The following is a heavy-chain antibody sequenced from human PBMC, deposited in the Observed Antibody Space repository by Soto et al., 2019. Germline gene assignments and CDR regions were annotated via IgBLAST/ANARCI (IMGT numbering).Heavy chain of an antibody. V-gene: IGHV4-34*01. Sequence: PSETLSLTCAVYGGSFSGYYWSWIRQPPGKGLEWIGGINHSGSTNYNPSLKSRVTISVDTSKNQFSLKLSSVTAADTAVYYCARVRKVATMVRGVITLYYYYGMDVWGQGTTVTVSS. D-gene: IGHD3-10*01. CDR2: INHSGST. CDR1: GGSFSGYY. CDR3: ARVRKVATMVRGVITLYYYYGMDV. J-gene: IGHJ6*02.